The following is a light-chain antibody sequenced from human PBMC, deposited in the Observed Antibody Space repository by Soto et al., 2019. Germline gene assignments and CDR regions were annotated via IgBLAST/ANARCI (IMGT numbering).Light chain of an antibody. CDR3: CSYGGSRAV. V-gene: IGLV2-23*02. Sequence: QSALTQPASVSGSPGQSITISCTGTSSDVGSHNLVSWYQQHPGQAPKLMIYEVTKRPLGVSARVSASKSGNTASLTFSGLQAEDEADYYCCSYGGSRAVFGGGTPLTVL. J-gene: IGLJ7*01. CDR2: EVT. CDR1: SSDVGSHNL.